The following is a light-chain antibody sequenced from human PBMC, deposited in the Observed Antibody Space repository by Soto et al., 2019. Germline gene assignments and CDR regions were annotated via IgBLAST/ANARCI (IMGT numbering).Light chain of an antibody. J-gene: IGKJ1*01. V-gene: IGKV3-20*01. CDR3: QQYGSSPWT. CDR1: QSVSSSY. CDR2: GAS. Sequence: EIVLTQSPGTLSLSPGERATLSCRASQSVSSSYLAWYQXXXXXAPRLLIYGASSRATGIPXXXXXXXXXXXXXXXISRLEPEDFAVYYCQQYGSSPWTFGQGTKVEIK.